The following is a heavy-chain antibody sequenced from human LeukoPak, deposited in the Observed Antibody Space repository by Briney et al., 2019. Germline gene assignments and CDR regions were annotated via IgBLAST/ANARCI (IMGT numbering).Heavy chain of an antibody. CDR2: ISGDGVTT. V-gene: IGHV3-43*02. J-gene: IGHJ4*02. CDR1: XLPIADFA. CDR3: ARESGKFDY. Sequence: PGGSLRLSCVASXLPIADFAMHWVXQAXGXXLEWVSLISGDGVTTFYADSVKGRFSISRDNSKNSLSLGMNSLRTEDTAMYXCARESGKFDYWGQGTLVAVSS.